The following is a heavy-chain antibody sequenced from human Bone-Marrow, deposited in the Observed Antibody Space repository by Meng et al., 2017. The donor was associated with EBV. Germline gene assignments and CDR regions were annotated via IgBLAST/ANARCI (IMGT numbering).Heavy chain of an antibody. CDR2: IYWDDET. Sequence: QITLKESGPTVINPPPPLTLTCTFSGFSLSTSGMGVAWIRQPPGKALEWLALIYWDDETRYSPALKNRLTVTKDSSKNQVVFRMANLDPADTATYYCAHRRSDSGWFGYWGQGTLVTVSS. J-gene: IGHJ4*02. CDR1: GFSLSTSGMG. CDR3: AHRRSDSGWFGY. V-gene: IGHV2-5*02. D-gene: IGHD6-19*01.